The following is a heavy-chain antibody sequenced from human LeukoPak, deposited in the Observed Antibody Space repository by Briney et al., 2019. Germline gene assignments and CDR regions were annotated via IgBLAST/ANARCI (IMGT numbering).Heavy chain of an antibody. CDR1: GDSISSGDYY. CDR2: IFYSGST. D-gene: IGHD3-10*01. J-gene: IGHJ4*02. Sequence: SSQTLSLTCTVSGDSISSGDYYWSWLRQPPGKGLEWIGYIFYSGSTYYNPSLKSRLTISVDTSKNQFSLKLSSVTAADTAVYYCARYKFGYYGSGSYFDYWGQGTLVTVSS. V-gene: IGHV4-30-4*08. CDR3: ARYKFGYYGSGSYFDY.